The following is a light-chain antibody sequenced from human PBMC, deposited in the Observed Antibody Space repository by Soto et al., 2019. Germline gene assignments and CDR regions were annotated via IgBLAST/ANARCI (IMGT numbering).Light chain of an antibody. J-gene: IGLJ1*01. V-gene: IGLV1-51*01. CDR1: SSKIGGNS. CDR2: DDN. CDR3: GSWDSSLSAYV. Sequence: QSVLTQPPSVAAGPGQDVTIACSGISSKIGGNSVSWYQQLPGTAPKLLIYDDNKRPSGIPDRFSGSKSGTSATLGITGFQTGDEADYYCGSWDSSLSAYVFGTGTKVTVL.